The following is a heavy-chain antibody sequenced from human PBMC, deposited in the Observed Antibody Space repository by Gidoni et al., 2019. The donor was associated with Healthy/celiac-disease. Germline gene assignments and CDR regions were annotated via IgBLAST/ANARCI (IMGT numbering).Heavy chain of an antibody. CDR1: GYTFTGYY. Sequence: QVQLVQSGAEVKKPGASVQVSCTASGYTFTGYYMPWVRQAPGQGLEWMGWINPNSGGTNYAQKFQGWVTMTRDTSISTAYMELSRLRSDDTAVYYCARPRYPSGKNRNYYGMDVWGQGTTVTVSS. V-gene: IGHV1-2*04. CDR2: INPNSGGT. CDR3: ARPRYPSGKNRNYYGMDV. J-gene: IGHJ6*02. D-gene: IGHD5-12*01.